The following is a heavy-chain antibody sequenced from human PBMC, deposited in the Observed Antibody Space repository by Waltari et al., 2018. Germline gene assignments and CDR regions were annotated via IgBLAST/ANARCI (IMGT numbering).Heavy chain of an antibody. CDR3: AKDGSSSDFDY. J-gene: IGHJ4*02. D-gene: IGHD6-6*01. Sequence: ELQLVESGGGWVQPGGSLRLSCASSGFTFSSYAMTWVRQAPGKGLEWVSAISGSGGSTYYADSVKGRFTISRDNSKNTLYLQMNSLRAEDTAVYYCAKDGSSSDFDYWGQGTLVTVSS. CDR2: ISGSGGST. CDR1: GFTFSSYA. V-gene: IGHV3-23*04.